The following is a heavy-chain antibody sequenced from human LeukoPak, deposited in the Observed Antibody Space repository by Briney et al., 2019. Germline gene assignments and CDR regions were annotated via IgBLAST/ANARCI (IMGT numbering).Heavy chain of an antibody. CDR3: AREYDFWSGFSLGGMDV. Sequence: SQTLSLTCTVSVDPFNIGGYYGSWIRQHPGKGLEWIGYIYYSGSTYYNPSLKSRVTISVDTYKNQSSLKLSAVTAPDTAVYYCAREYDFWSGFSLGGMDVWGQGTTVTVSS. CDR1: VDPFNIGGYY. CDR2: IYYSGST. V-gene: IGHV4-31*03. J-gene: IGHJ6*02. D-gene: IGHD3-3*01.